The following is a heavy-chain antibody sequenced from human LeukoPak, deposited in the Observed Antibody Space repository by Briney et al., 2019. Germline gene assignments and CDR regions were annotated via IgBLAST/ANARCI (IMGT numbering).Heavy chain of an antibody. CDR3: ARDSRQQLFDY. J-gene: IGHJ4*02. D-gene: IGHD4-11*01. V-gene: IGHV3-23*01. Sequence: GGSLRLSCAASGFTFSNYVMTWARQAPGKGLEWVSSISGNAANTYFADSVKGRFTISRDNSKNTLYLQMNSLRAEDTAVYYCARDSRQQLFDYWGQGTLVTVSS. CDR2: ISGNAANT. CDR1: GFTFSNYV.